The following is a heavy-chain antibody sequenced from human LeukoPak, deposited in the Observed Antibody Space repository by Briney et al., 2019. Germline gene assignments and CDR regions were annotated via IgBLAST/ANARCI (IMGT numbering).Heavy chain of an antibody. V-gene: IGHV4-59*01. CDR1: GGSISSYY. Sequence: SETLSLTCTVSGGSISSYYWSWIRQPPGKGLEWIGYIYYSGSTNYNPSLKSRVTISVDTSKNQFSLKLSSVTAADTAVYYCARADFWSGYPSDYWGQGTLVTVSS. J-gene: IGHJ4*02. CDR2: IYYSGST. D-gene: IGHD3-3*01. CDR3: ARADFWSGYPSDY.